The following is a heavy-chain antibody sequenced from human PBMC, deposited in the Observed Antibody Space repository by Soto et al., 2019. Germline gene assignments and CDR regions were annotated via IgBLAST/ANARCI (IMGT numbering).Heavy chain of an antibody. Sequence: PGGSLRLSCAASGFTFSSYAMSWVRQAPGKGLEWVSAISGSGGSTYYADSVKGRFTISRDNSKNTLYLQMNSLRAEDTAVYYCAKPQTITIFGVVIMPISVWGQGTLVTVSS. J-gene: IGHJ4*02. D-gene: IGHD3-3*01. V-gene: IGHV3-23*01. CDR2: ISGSGGST. CDR1: GFTFSSYA. CDR3: AKPQTITIFGVVIMPISV.